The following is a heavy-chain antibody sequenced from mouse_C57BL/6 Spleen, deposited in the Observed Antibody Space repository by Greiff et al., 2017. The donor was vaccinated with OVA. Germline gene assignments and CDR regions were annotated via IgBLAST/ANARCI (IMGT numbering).Heavy chain of an antibody. D-gene: IGHD1-1*01. CDR1: GYTFTDYE. CDR2: IDPETGGT. Sequence: QVQLQQSGAELVRPGASVTLSCKASGYTFTDYEMHWVKQTPVHGLEWIGAIDPETGGTAYNQKFKGKAILTADKSSSTAYMELRSLTSEDSAGYYCTRGGTTVVAPFDYWGQGTTLTVSS. V-gene: IGHV1-15*01. J-gene: IGHJ2*01. CDR3: TRGGTTVVAPFDY.